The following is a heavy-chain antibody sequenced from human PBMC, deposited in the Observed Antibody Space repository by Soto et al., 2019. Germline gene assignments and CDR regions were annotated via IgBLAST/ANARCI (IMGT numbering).Heavy chain of an antibody. CDR2: INPNSGGT. Sequence: ASVKVSCKASGYTFTGYYMHWVRQAPGQGLEWMGWINPNSGGTNYAQKFQGRVTMTRDTSISTAYMELSRLRSDDTAVYYCARTRRGPVRSYFDYWGQGXLVTVYS. CDR1: GYTFTGYY. D-gene: IGHD2-15*01. CDR3: ARTRRGPVRSYFDY. J-gene: IGHJ4*02. V-gene: IGHV1-2*02.